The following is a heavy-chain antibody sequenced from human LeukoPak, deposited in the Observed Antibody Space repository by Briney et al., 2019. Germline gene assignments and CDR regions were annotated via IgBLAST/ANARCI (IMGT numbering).Heavy chain of an antibody. V-gene: IGHV1-2*02. CDR2: INPNGGGT. Sequence: GASVKLSCKASGYTFTSYYMHWVRQAPGQGLEWMGWINPNGGGTNYAQKFQGRVTMTRDTSISTAYLKLSRLRSDDTAVYYCGRLVNDAFDIWGQGTMVTVSS. J-gene: IGHJ3*02. D-gene: IGHD2-21*01. CDR3: GRLVNDAFDI. CDR1: GYTFTSYY.